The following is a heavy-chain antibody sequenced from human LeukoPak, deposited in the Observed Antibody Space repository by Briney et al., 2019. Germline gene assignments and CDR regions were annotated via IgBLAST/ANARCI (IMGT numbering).Heavy chain of an antibody. D-gene: IGHD5-12*01. V-gene: IGHV4-34*01. CDR2: IYYTGST. Sequence: SETLSLTCAVYGGSFSGYYWSWIRQPPGKGLEWIGTIYYTGSTYYNASLKSRVTISIDTSKTQFSLKLSSVTAADTAVYYCARVSSVWMKDYYYYMDVWGKWTTVTVSS. CDR1: GGSFSGYY. J-gene: IGHJ6*03. CDR3: ARVSSVWMKDYYYYMDV.